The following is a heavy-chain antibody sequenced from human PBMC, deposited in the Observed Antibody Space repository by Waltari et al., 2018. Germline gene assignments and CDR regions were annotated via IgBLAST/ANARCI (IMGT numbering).Heavy chain of an antibody. J-gene: IGHJ6*02. V-gene: IGHV4-59*01. CDR2: INYSGST. CDR3: ARETYSSSGMDV. CDR1: GGSISSYY. D-gene: IGHD6-6*01. Sequence: QVQLQESGPGLVKPSETLSLTCTVSGGSISSYYWSWIRQPPGKGLEWIGYINYSGSTNYNPSLKSRVTISVDTSKNQFSLKLSSVTAADTAVYYCARETYSSSGMDVWGQGTTVTVSS.